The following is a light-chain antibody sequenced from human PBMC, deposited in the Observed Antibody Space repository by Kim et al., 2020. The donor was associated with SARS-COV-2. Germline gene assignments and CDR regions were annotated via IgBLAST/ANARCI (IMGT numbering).Light chain of an antibody. CDR3: QQYSDTPIT. CDR1: RSFLYSVNNKNY. V-gene: IGKV4-1*01. Sequence: ATINCKSSRSFLYSVNNKNYFAWYQQKQGQPPKLITHWASTRASGVPDPFSGSGSGKDFTLTISSLQAEDVAVYYCQQYSDTPITFGGGTKVDIK. J-gene: IGKJ4*01. CDR2: WAS.